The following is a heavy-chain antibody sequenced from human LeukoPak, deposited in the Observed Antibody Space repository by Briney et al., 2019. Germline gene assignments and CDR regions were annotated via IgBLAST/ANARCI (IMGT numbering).Heavy chain of an antibody. CDR2: ISGSGGST. Sequence: GGSLRLSCAASGFTFSSYAMSWVRQAPGMGLEWVSAISGSGGSTYYADSVKGRFTISRDNSKNTLYLQMNSLRAEDTAVYYCAKDRAGLGHFDYWGQGTLVTVSS. CDR3: AKDRAGLGHFDY. D-gene: IGHD6-19*01. V-gene: IGHV3-23*01. CDR1: GFTFSSYA. J-gene: IGHJ4*02.